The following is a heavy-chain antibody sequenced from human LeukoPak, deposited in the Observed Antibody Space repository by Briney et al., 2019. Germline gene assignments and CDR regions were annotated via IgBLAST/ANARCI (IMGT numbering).Heavy chain of an antibody. D-gene: IGHD2-15*01. Sequence: GRSLRLSCAASGFTFSSYAMHWVRQAPGKGLKWVAVISYDGSNKYYADSVKGRFTISRDNSKNTLYLQMNSLRAEDTAVYYCARDGPDCSGGSCYSSGYFDYWGQGTLVTVSS. CDR3: ARDGPDCSGGSCYSSGYFDY. J-gene: IGHJ4*02. CDR1: GFTFSSYA. V-gene: IGHV3-30-3*01. CDR2: ISYDGSNK.